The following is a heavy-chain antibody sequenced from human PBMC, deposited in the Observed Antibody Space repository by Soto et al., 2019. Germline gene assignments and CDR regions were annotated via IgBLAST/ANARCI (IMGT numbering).Heavy chain of an antibody. D-gene: IGHD6-19*01. J-gene: IGHJ4*02. CDR1: GFTFSSYG. V-gene: IGHV3-30*18. Sequence: ESGGGVVQPGRSLRLSCAASGFTFSSYGMHWVRQAPGKGLEWVAVISYDGSNKYYADSVKGRFTISRDNSKNTLYLQMNSLRAEDTAVYYCAKEDTSSGWYRSPYYFDYWGQGTLVTVSS. CDR2: ISYDGSNK. CDR3: AKEDTSSGWYRSPYYFDY.